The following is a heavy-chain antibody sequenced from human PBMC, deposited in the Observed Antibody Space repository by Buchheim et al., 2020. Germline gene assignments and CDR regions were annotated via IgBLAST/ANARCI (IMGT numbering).Heavy chain of an antibody. CDR2: IYYIGIT. D-gene: IGHD3-22*01. CDR1: GGSISGGDYY. CDR3: ARAPYSYDSSGFYGSGTFDI. J-gene: IGHJ3*02. V-gene: IGHV4-31*03. Sequence: QVQLQESGPGLVKPSQTLALTCTVSGGSISGGDYYWSWIRQHPGKGLEWIGYIYYIGITYYTPSLKSRLTISVDRSKNHFSLKLSSVTAADTAVYYCARAPYSYDSSGFYGSGTFDIWGQGT.